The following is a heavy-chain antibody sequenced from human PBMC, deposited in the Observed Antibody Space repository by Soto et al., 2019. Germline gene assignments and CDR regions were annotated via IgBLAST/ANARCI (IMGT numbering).Heavy chain of an antibody. CDR1: GFTFSSYW. Sequence: PGGSLRLSCAASGFTFSSYWMHWVRQAPGKGLVWVSRISSDSSCIYYADSVKGRFTISRDNAKNSLYLQMNSLRAEDTAVYYYARDGSRSIVVVPAAKSWFDPWGQGTLVTVSS. CDR2: ISSDSSCI. V-gene: IGHV3-21*01. D-gene: IGHD2-2*01. CDR3: ARDGSRSIVVVPAAKSWFDP. J-gene: IGHJ5*02.